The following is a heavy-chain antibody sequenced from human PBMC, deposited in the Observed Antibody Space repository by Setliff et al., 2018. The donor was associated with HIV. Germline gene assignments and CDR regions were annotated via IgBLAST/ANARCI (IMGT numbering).Heavy chain of an antibody. CDR1: GFTFSSYA. CDR2: ISSNGGST. CDR3: VKARVDGDYYYYYYMDV. J-gene: IGHJ6*03. V-gene: IGHV3-64D*09. D-gene: IGHD4-17*01. Sequence: GGSLRLSCAASGFTFSSYAMHWVRQAPGKGLEYVSAISSNGGSTYYADSVKGRFTISRDNSKNTLYLQMSSLRAEDTAVYYCVKARVDGDYYYYYYMDVWGKGTTVTVSS.